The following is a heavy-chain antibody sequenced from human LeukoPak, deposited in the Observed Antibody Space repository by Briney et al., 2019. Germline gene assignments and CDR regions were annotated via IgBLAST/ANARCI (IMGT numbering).Heavy chain of an antibody. V-gene: IGHV3-23*01. D-gene: IGHD3-10*01. J-gene: IGHJ4*02. CDR3: AKGDLWFGELSSFDY. CDR1: GFTFSSYA. CDR2: ISGSGGST. Sequence: HPGGSLRLSCAASGFTFSSYAMSWVRQAPGKGLEWVSVISGSGGSTYYADSVKGRFTISRDNSKNTLYLQMNSLRAEDTAVYYCAKGDLWFGELSSFDYWGQGTLVTVSS.